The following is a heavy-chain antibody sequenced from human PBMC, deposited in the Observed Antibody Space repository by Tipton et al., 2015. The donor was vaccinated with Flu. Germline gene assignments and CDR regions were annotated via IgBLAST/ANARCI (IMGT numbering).Heavy chain of an antibody. J-gene: IGHJ6*02. Sequence: QLVQSGAEVKKPGASVKVSCKASGYTFTSYGISWVRQAPGQGLEWMGWISAYNGNTNYAQKLQGRVTMTTDTSTSTAYMELRSLRSDDTAVYYWARDRYSSSWYLDYYYYGMDVWGQGTTVTVSS. CDR1: GYTFTSYG. CDR3: ARDRYSSSWYLDYYYYGMDV. V-gene: IGHV1-18*01. D-gene: IGHD6-13*01. CDR2: ISAYNGNT.